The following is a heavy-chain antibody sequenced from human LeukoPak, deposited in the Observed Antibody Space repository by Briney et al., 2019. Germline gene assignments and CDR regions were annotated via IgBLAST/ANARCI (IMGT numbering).Heavy chain of an antibody. CDR2: IYYSGST. V-gene: IGHV4-59*02. CDR1: GGSVSSYY. CDR3: ARDNWNYGSSMDV. D-gene: IGHD1-7*01. Sequence: SETLSLTCTVSGGSVSSYYWSWIRQPPAKGLEWIGYIYYSGSTNYNPSLKSRVTISVDTSKNQFSLRLSSVTAADTAVYHCARDNWNYGSSMDVWGQGTTVTVSS. J-gene: IGHJ6*02.